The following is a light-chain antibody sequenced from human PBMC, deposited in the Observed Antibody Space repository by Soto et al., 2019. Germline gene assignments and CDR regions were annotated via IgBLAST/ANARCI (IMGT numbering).Light chain of an antibody. Sequence: EIVLTQSPGTLSLSPGEKAALSCRTSQSIDSSYLAWYQQKRGQAPRLLIYGASTRATGIPDRFSGSGSGTDFTLTISRLEPEDFAVYYCQQYDSSFWTFGQGTKVDIK. CDR1: QSIDSSY. CDR3: QQYDSSFWT. CDR2: GAS. V-gene: IGKV3-20*01. J-gene: IGKJ1*01.